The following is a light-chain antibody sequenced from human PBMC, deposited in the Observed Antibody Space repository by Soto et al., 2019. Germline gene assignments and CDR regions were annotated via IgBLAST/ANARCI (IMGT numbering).Light chain of an antibody. CDR3: GTWDTGLRAYV. V-gene: IGLV1-51*01. J-gene: IGLJ1*01. CDR1: SSSSHIGHHS. Sequence: QTVVTQPPSVSAAPGQKVTISCSGSSSSSHIGHHSVSWYQHLPGTAPKLLIYDNDQRPSGIPAGFSGSKSATSATLDITGLQTGDEADYYCGTWDTGLRAYVLGTGTKLTVL. CDR2: DND.